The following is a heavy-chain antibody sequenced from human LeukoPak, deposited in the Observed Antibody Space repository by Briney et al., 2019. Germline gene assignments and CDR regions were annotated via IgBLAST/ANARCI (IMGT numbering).Heavy chain of an antibody. CDR3: ARAVKYYDILTGLDV. D-gene: IGHD3-9*01. J-gene: IGHJ6*04. Sequence: SVKVSCKASGGTFSSYAISWVRQAPGQGLEWMGGIIPIFGTANYAQKFQGRVTITADKSTSTAYMELSSLRSEDTAVYYCARAVKYYDILTGLDVWGKGTTVTVSS. V-gene: IGHV1-69*06. CDR1: GGTFSSYA. CDR2: IIPIFGTA.